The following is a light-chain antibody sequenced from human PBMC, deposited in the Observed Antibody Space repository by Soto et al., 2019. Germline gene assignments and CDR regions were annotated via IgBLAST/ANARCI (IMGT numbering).Light chain of an antibody. J-gene: IGKJ4*01. CDR1: QSISSW. CDR3: QHYYIYPLT. CDR2: KAS. V-gene: IGKV1-5*03. Sequence: DIQMTQSPSTLSASVGDRVTITCRASQSISSWLAWYQHKPGKAPKRLIYKASSLQSGVPSRFSGSGSGTEFTLTISSLQPDDFAAYYCQHYYIYPLTFGGGTTVEIK.